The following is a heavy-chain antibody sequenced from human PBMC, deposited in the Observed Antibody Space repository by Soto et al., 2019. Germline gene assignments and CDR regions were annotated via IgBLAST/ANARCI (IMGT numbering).Heavy chain of an antibody. CDR1: GGSISSYY. D-gene: IGHD1-26*01. V-gene: IGHV4-59*08. Sequence: QVQLQESGPGLVKPSEILSLTCTVSGGSISSYYWSWIRQPPGKGLEWIGYIYYSGSTNYNPSLKSRVTISVDTSKNQFSLRLSSVTAADTAVYYCARRYGSAFDIWGQRTMVTVSS. CDR2: IYYSGST. J-gene: IGHJ3*02. CDR3: ARRYGSAFDI.